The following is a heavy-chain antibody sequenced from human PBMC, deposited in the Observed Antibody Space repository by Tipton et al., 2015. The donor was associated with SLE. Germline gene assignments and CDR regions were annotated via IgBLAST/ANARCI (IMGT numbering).Heavy chain of an antibody. J-gene: IGHJ4*02. CDR2: INHSRST. D-gene: IGHD6-13*01. CDR3: ARGGTSSWEYFDY. Sequence: LRLSCAASGFTFSSYSMNWVRQAPGKGLEWIGEINHSRSTNYNPSLKSRVTISVDTSKNQFSLKLSSVTAADTAVYYCARGGTSSWEYFDYWGQGTLVTVSS. V-gene: IGHV4-34*01. CDR1: GFTFSSYS.